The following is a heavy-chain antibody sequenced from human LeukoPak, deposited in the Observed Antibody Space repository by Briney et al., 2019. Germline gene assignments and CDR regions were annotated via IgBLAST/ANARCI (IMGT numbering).Heavy chain of an antibody. D-gene: IGHD3-22*01. CDR1: GFTFSSYE. CDR2: IGTAGDT. CDR3: ARSQARNYYDSSGYRAFDY. Sequence: GGSLRLSCAASGFTFSSYEMHWVRQATGKGLEWVSGIGTAGDTYYPGSVKGRFTISRENAKNSLYLQMNSLRAEDTAVYYCARSQARNYYDSSGYRAFDYWGQGTLVTVSS. J-gene: IGHJ4*02. V-gene: IGHV3-13*01.